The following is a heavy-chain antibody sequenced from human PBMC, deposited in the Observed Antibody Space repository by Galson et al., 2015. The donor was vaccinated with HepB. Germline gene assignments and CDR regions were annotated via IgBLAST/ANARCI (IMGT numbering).Heavy chain of an antibody. Sequence: SLRLSCAASGFTFSSYSMNWVRQAPGKGLEWVSYISSSSSTIYYADSVKGRFTISRDNAKNSLYLQMNSLRDEDTAVYYCARDKPGIRHYYYGMDVWGQGTTVTVSS. V-gene: IGHV3-48*02. CDR2: ISSSSSTI. J-gene: IGHJ6*02. D-gene: IGHD5-18*01. CDR1: GFTFSSYS. CDR3: ARDKPGIRHYYYGMDV.